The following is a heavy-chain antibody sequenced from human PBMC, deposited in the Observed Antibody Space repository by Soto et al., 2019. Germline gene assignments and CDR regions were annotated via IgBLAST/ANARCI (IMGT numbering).Heavy chain of an antibody. V-gene: IGHV4-34*01. Sequence: SETLSLTCTVYGGSFSGYYWTWIRQPPGKGLEWIGEITHSGSTNYNPSLKSRVTISVDTSKNQFSLNLNSVTAADTAVYYCARSSVRGWSYWGQGTLVTAPQ. CDR2: ITHSGST. CDR3: ARSSVRGWSY. CDR1: GGSFSGYY. J-gene: IGHJ4*02. D-gene: IGHD3-10*02.